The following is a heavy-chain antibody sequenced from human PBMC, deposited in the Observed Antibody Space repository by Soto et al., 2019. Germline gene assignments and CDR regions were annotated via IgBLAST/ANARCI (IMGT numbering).Heavy chain of an antibody. CDR1: GFTFSDYY. Sequence: QVQLVESGGGLVKPGGSLRLSCAASGFTFSDYYMNWVRQARGKGLEWVSHISRTGGTIYYADSVKGRFTISRDNAKNSLYLEMNSLRAEDTAVYYCARDPFWSVFHGMDVWGQGTTVTVSS. V-gene: IGHV3-11*01. CDR2: ISRTGGTI. CDR3: ARDPFWSVFHGMDV. J-gene: IGHJ6*02. D-gene: IGHD3-3*01.